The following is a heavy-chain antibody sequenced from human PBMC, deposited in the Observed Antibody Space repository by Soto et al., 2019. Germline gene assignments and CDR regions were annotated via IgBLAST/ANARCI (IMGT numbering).Heavy chain of an antibody. Sequence: ASVKVSCKASGYRFTNHCIGWVRQAPGQGLEWMGWINGNDGRTKYARKFQGRVTMTTDTSTSTAYMEMNRLRHDDTAVYYCARDRIVGATEGVDYWGQGTLVTVSS. J-gene: IGHJ4*02. CDR3: ARDRIVGATEGVDY. CDR2: INGNDGRT. CDR1: GYRFTNHC. V-gene: IGHV1-18*01. D-gene: IGHD1-26*01.